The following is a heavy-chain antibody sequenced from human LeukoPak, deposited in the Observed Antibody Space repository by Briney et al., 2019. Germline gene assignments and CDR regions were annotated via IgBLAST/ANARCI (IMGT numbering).Heavy chain of an antibody. CDR1: GGSFSGYY. J-gene: IGHJ4*02. CDR2: INHSGST. Sequence: SETLSLTCAVYGGSFSGYYWSWIRQPPGKGLEWIGEINHSGSTNYNPSLKSRVTISVDTSKNQLSLKLSSVTAADTAVYYCARVRKRIGYFDYWGQGTLVTVSS. CDR3: ARVRKRIGYFDY. V-gene: IGHV4-34*01. D-gene: IGHD2/OR15-2a*01.